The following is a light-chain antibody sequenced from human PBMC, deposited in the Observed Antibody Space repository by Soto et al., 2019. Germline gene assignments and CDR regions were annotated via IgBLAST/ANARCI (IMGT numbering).Light chain of an antibody. CDR3: QQYDRFPYT. V-gene: IGKV1-5*03. CDR1: QSISNW. Sequence: DIQMTQSPSTLSASVGDTVTITCRASQSISNWLAWYQQKPGQAPKLLIHKASTLESGVPSRFSGSGSGTEFTPTISSLQPDDFATFYCQQYDRFPYTFGKGTKLEIK. J-gene: IGKJ2*01. CDR2: KAS.